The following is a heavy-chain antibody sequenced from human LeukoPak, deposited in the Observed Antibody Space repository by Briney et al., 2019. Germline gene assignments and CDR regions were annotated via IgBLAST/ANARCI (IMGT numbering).Heavy chain of an antibody. D-gene: IGHD2-2*01. J-gene: IGHJ4*02. Sequence: SETLSLTCTVSGGSISSHYWSWIRQPPGKGLEWIGYIYYSGSTNYNPSLKSRVTISVDTSKNQFSLKLTSVTAADTAVYYCARGSTGPFDYWGQGTLVTVSS. CDR1: GGSISSHY. CDR3: ARGSTGPFDY. V-gene: IGHV4-59*11. CDR2: IYYSGST.